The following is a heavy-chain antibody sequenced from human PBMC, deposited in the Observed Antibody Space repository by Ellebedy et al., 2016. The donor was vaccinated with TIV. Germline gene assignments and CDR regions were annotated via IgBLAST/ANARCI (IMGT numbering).Heavy chain of an antibody. D-gene: IGHD3-10*01. CDR1: GFTFSSYD. Sequence: GGSLRFSXAASGFTFSSYDMHWVRQATGKGLEWVSAIGTAGDTYYPGSVKGRFTISRENAKNSLYLQMNSLRAGDTAVYYCARLYNMVRGVIMGDWSGYWGQGTLVTVSS. V-gene: IGHV3-13*01. CDR2: IGTAGDT. CDR3: ARLYNMVRGVIMGDWSGY. J-gene: IGHJ4*02.